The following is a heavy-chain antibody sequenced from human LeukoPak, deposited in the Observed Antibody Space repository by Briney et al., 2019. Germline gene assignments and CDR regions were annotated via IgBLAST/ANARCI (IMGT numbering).Heavy chain of an antibody. V-gene: IGHV3-30*02. CDR3: AKDSGQHLGNYYYFYMDV. D-gene: IGHD6-13*01. CDR2: MQSDGSNK. Sequence: GGSLRLSCAASGFTFSSYGMHWVRQAPGKRLEWVALMQSDGSNKYYADSVKGRFAISRDTSKNTLYLQMNSLTPEDTAVYYCAKDSGQHLGNYYYFYMDVWGKGTTVTVSS. J-gene: IGHJ6*03. CDR1: GFTFSSYG.